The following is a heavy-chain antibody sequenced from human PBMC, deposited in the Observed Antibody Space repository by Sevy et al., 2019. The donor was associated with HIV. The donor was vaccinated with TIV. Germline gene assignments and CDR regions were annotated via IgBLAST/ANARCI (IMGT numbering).Heavy chain of an antibody. J-gene: IGHJ6*02. V-gene: IGHV3-30*18. D-gene: IGHD3-10*02. Sequence: GGSLRLSCAASGFTFNNYGMHWVRQAPGKGLEWVAFISNDGRNKYSADSVRGRFTFSRDNSKNTLYLQMNSLRVEDTAVYYCAKEKLQYSELPPGDYYYAMDVWGQGATVTVSS. CDR1: GFTFNNYG. CDR3: AKEKLQYSELPPGDYYYAMDV. CDR2: ISNDGRNK.